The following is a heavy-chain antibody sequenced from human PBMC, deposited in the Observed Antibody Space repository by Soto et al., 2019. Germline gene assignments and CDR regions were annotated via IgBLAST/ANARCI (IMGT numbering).Heavy chain of an antibody. Sequence: GESLHISCKGSGYSFTSYWIGWVRQMPGKDLEWMGIIYPGDSDTRYSPSFQGQVTISADKSISTAYLQWSSLKASDTAMYYCARLRYSSSSSNYHYYVMDVRGQGSTVTGSS. V-gene: IGHV5-51*01. D-gene: IGHD6-6*01. CDR3: ARLRYSSSSSNYHYYVMDV. CDR2: IYPGDSDT. J-gene: IGHJ6*02. CDR1: GYSFTSYW.